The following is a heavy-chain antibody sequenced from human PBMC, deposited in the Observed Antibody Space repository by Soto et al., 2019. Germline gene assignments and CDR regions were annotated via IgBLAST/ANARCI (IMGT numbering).Heavy chain of an antibody. CDR3: ARVRYYDRNFDY. J-gene: IGHJ4*02. V-gene: IGHV3-7*05. Sequence: XXSLRLSYAASGFIFTNYWMRWVRQAPGKGLEWVASIKYDGNEKYYGDPVKGRFTMSRDNAKNSVYLQMNRLRAEDTAVYYCARVRYYDRNFDYWGQGTLVTVSS. CDR1: GFIFTNYW. CDR2: IKYDGNEK. D-gene: IGHD3-16*01.